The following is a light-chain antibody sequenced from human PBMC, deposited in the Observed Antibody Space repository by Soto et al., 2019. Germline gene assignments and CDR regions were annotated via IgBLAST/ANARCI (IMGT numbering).Light chain of an antibody. CDR3: QQYGSSPLT. J-gene: IGKJ4*01. V-gene: IGKV3-20*01. CDR1: QSVSSNY. CDR2: GAS. Sequence: EIRLTQSPGTLSLSPGERGTLSCRASQSVSSNYLAWYQQKPGQAPRLLIYGASSRATGIPDRFSGSGSGTDFTLTISRLEPEDFAVYYCQQYGSSPLTFGGGTKVDIK.